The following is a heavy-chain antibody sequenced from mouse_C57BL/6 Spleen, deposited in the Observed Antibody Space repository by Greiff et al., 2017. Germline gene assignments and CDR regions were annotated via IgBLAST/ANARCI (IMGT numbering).Heavy chain of an antibody. D-gene: IGHD1-1*01. CDR2: INYDGSST. J-gene: IGHJ2*01. Sequence: EVKLMESEGGLVQPGSSMKLSCTASGFTFSDYYMAWVRQVPEKGLEWVANINYDGSSTYYLDSLKSRFIISRDNAKNILYLQMSSLKSEDTATYYCARESYSYGSSYYFDYWGQGTTLTVSS. CDR3: ARESYSYGSSYYFDY. CDR1: GFTFSDYY. V-gene: IGHV5-16*01.